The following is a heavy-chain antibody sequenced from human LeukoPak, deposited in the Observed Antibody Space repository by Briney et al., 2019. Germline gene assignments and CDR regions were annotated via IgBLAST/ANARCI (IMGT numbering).Heavy chain of an antibody. CDR1: GGSFSGYY. CDR3: ARHRSSTSAGGGSYYFDY. Sequence: SETLSLTCAVYGGSFSGYYWSWIRQPPGKGLEWIGEINHSGSTNYNPPLKSRVTISVDTSKNQFSLKLSSVTAADTAVYYCARHRSSTSAGGGSYYFDYWGQGTLVTVSS. J-gene: IGHJ4*02. V-gene: IGHV4-34*01. CDR2: INHSGST. D-gene: IGHD2-2*01.